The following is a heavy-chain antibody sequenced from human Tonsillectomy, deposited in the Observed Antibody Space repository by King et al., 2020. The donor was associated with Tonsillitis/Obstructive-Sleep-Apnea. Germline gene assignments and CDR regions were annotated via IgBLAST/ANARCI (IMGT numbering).Heavy chain of an antibody. D-gene: IGHD1-7*01. V-gene: IGHV4-34*01. CDR2: INHSGST. J-gene: IGHJ4*02. CDR1: GGSFSGYY. Sequence: VQLQQWGAGLLKPSETLSLTCAVYGGSFSGYYCSWIRQPPGKGLEWIGEINHSGSTNYNPSLKSRVTISVDTSKNQFSLKLSSVTAADTAVYYCARTHNINYNYFDYWGQGTLVTVSS. CDR3: ARTHNINYNYFDY.